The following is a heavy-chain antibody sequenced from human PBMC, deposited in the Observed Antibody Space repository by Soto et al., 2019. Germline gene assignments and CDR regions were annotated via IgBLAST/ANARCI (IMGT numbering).Heavy chain of an antibody. CDR2: ISSSGGTI. V-gene: IGHV3-48*03. J-gene: IGHJ4*02. D-gene: IGHD1-26*01. CDR1: GFTLSSYE. Sequence: EVQLVESGGGLVQPGGSLRLSCAASGFTLSSYEMNWFRQAPGKGLEWVAYISSSGGTIYYADSVKGRFTISRDDAKNSLFLQMNRLKVEDTSVYFCATERRWELQWGQGTLVTVSS. CDR3: ATERRWELQ.